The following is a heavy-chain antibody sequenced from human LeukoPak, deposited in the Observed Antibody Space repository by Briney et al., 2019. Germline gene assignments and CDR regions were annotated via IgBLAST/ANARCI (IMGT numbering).Heavy chain of an antibody. Sequence: SETLSLTCTVSGGSISSSSYYWGWIRQPPGKGLEWIGSIYYSGSTYYNPSLKSRVTISVDTSKNQFSLKLSSVTAADTAVYYCARGKMSSGWYHYFDYWGQGTLVTVSS. CDR2: IYYSGST. V-gene: IGHV4-39*01. J-gene: IGHJ4*02. D-gene: IGHD6-19*01. CDR3: ARGKMSSGWYHYFDY. CDR1: GGSISSSSYY.